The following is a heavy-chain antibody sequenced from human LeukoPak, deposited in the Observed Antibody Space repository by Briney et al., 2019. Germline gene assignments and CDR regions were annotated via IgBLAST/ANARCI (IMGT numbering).Heavy chain of an antibody. CDR1: GFTFSSYA. D-gene: IGHD2-2*01. CDR2: ISGSGGST. V-gene: IGHV3-23*01. Sequence: PGGSLRLSCAASGFTFSSYAMSWVRQAPGKGLEWVSAISGSGGSTYYADSVKGRFTISRDNSKNTLYLQMNSLRAEDTAVYYCAKGERGYCSSTSCYYFDYWGKGTLVTVSS. CDR3: AKGERGYCSSTSCYYFDY. J-gene: IGHJ4*02.